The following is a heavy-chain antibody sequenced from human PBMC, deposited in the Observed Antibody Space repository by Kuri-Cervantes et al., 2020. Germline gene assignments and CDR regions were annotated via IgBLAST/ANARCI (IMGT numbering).Heavy chain of an antibody. CDR3: ARDPRGYSYGYPPFD. Sequence: GGSLRLSCVASGFSFTGYRMNWVRQAPGKGLEWVAVISYDGSNKYYADSVKGRFTISRDNSKNTLYLQMNSLRAEDTAVYYCARDPRGYSYGYPPFDWGQGTLVTVSS. CDR2: ISYDGSNK. J-gene: IGHJ4*02. CDR1: GFSFTGYR. D-gene: IGHD5-18*01. V-gene: IGHV3-30*01.